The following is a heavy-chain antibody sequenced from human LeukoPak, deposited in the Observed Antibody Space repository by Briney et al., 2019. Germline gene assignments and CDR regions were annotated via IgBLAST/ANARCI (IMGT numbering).Heavy chain of an antibody. CDR1: GGSISSFY. Sequence: PSETLSLTCTVSGGSISSFYWSWLRQPPGKGLEWIAYIFYSGTASYNPSLKSRVTISLDKSNNQFSLKLSSMTAADTGVYYCASTLSGSHSYWGQGTLVTVSS. D-gene: IGHD1-26*01. J-gene: IGHJ4*02. V-gene: IGHV4-59*08. CDR2: IFYSGTA. CDR3: ASTLSGSHSY.